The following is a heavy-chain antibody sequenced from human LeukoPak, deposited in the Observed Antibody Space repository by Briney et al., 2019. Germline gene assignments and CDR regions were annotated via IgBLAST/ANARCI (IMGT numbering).Heavy chain of an antibody. Sequence: GGSLRLSCAASGFIFSAYAMSWVRQAPGQGLEWVSVIGTGGETHYADSVRGRFTISRNNFKNTLYLQMNNLRAEDTAAYYCAKGSFWGQGTLVTVSS. CDR2: IGTGGET. D-gene: IGHD3-10*01. J-gene: IGHJ4*02. V-gene: IGHV3-23*01. CDR1: GFIFSAYA. CDR3: AKGSF.